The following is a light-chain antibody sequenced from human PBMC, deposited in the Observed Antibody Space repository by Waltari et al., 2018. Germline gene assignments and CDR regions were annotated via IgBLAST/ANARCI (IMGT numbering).Light chain of an antibody. CDR3: SSYTSSSTYV. J-gene: IGLJ1*01. CDR2: DGS. CDR1: SSDVGGYNY. V-gene: IGLV2-14*03. Sequence: HSVLTQPASVSGSPGQSITISCTGTSSDVGGYNYVSWYQPYTFHAPHLIIFDGSKWPRGGSHRCSGSTSGDTAYLTISGRQAEDEADYYCSSYTSSSTYVFGTGTKVTVL.